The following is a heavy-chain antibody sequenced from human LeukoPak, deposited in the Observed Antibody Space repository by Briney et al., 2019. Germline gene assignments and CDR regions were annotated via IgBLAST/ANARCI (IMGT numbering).Heavy chain of an antibody. CDR3: ARPSIAAAGGWV. Sequence: ASVKVSCKASGYTFTSYYMHWVRQAPGQGLEWMGIINPSGGSTSYAQKFQGRVTMTRDMSTSTVYMELSSLRSEDTAVYYCARPSIAAAGGWVWGKGTTVTVSS. D-gene: IGHD6-13*01. CDR1: GYTFTSYY. CDR2: INPSGGST. J-gene: IGHJ6*04. V-gene: IGHV1-46*01.